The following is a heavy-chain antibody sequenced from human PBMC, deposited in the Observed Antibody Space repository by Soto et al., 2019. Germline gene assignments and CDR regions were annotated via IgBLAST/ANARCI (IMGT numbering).Heavy chain of an antibody. Sequence: RGSPSLSYAASGFTFSSYAMSWVRQAPGQWLEXVSXXTXXGXXXXXAXXVKGRFTMSRDNSKNMLYLQMNSLRAEETAVYYCAKEGYDSGWYWDSWGQGALVTVSS. V-gene: IGHV3-23*01. CDR2: XTXXGXXX. D-gene: IGHD6-19*01. CDR3: AKEGYDSGWYWDS. CDR1: GFTFSSYA. J-gene: IGHJ4*02.